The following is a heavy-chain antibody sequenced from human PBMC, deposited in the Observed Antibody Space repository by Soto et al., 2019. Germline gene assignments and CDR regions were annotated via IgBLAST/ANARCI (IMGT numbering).Heavy chain of an antibody. J-gene: IGHJ5*02. CDR2: ISGSGGST. CDR1: GFTLSSYA. CDR3: ANDLTGYYDLFDP. V-gene: IGHV3-23*01. D-gene: IGHD3-9*01. Sequence: GGSLRLSCAASGFTLSSYAMSWVRQAPGKGLEWVSAISGSGGSTYYADSVKGRFATSRDNSKNTLYLQMNSLRAEDTAVYYCANDLTGYYDLFDPWGQGTLVTVSS.